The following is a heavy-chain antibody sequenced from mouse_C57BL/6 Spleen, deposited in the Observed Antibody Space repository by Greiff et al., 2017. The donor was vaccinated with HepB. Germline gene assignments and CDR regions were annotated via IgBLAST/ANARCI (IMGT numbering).Heavy chain of an antibody. CDR1: GYTFTSYW. V-gene: IGHV1-64*01. CDR3: ARYNDYDVNWYFDV. D-gene: IGHD2-4*01. J-gene: IGHJ1*03. Sequence: QVQLQQSGAELVKPGASVKLSCKASGYTFTSYWMHWVKQRPGQGLEWIGMIHPNSGSTNYNEKFKSKATLTVDKSSSTAYMQLSSLTSEDSAVYYCARYNDYDVNWYFDVWGTGTTVTVSS. CDR2: IHPNSGST.